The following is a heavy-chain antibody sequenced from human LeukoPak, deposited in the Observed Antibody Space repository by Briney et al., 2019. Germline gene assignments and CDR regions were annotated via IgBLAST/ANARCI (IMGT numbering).Heavy chain of an antibody. D-gene: IGHD2-15*01. V-gene: IGHV3-30*02. CDR3: AKDRPLYCSGGSCYLDY. Sequence: PGGSLRLSCAASGFTFSSYGMHWVRQAPGKGLEWVAFIRYDGSNKYYADSVKGRFTISRDNSKNTLYLQMNSLRAEDTAVYYCAKDRPLYCSGGSCYLDYWGQGTLVTVSS. CDR1: GFTFSSYG. J-gene: IGHJ4*02. CDR2: IRYDGSNK.